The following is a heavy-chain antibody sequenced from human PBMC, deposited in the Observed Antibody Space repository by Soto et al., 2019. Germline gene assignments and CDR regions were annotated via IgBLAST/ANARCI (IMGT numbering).Heavy chain of an antibody. CDR1: GGSVSSGSYY. D-gene: IGHD2-15*01. CDR2: IYYSGST. V-gene: IGHV4-61*01. J-gene: IGHJ4*02. CDR3: ARWEYCSGGSCYPHIDY. Sequence: PSETLSLTCTVSGGSVSSGSYYWSWIRQPPGKGLEWIGYIYYSGSTNYNPSLKSRVTISVDTSKNQFSLKLSSVTAADTAVYYCARWEYCSGGSCYPHIDYWGQGTLVTVSS.